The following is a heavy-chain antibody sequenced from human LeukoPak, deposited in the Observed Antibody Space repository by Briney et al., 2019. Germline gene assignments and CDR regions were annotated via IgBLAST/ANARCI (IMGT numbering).Heavy chain of an antibody. CDR3: AKGSGWSWFDY. D-gene: IGHD6-19*01. V-gene: IGHV3-23*01. CDR1: GFTFSSYV. CDR2: ISGSGGST. J-gene: IGHJ4*02. Sequence: TGGSLRLSCAASGFTFSSYVMSWVRQAPGKGLEWVSAISGSGGSTYYADSVKGRFTISRDNSKNTLYLQMNSLRAEDTAVYYFAKGSGWSWFDYWGQGTLVTVSS.